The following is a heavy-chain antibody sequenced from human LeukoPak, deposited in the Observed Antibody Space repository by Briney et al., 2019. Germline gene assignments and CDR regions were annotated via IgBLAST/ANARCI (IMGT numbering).Heavy chain of an antibody. V-gene: IGHV1-2*02. CDR3: ARDVIMGYEQGWFAP. J-gene: IGHJ5*02. CDR1: GYSFIDYF. D-gene: IGHD1-26*01. CDR2: INPNTGDT. Sequence: ASVKVSCKASGYSFIDYFIHWVRQAPGQGLECMGWINPNTGDTKYVEKFKGRATMTRDTSISTAYMELIGLTSDDTAMYFCARDVIMGYEQGWFAPWAREHWSPSPQ.